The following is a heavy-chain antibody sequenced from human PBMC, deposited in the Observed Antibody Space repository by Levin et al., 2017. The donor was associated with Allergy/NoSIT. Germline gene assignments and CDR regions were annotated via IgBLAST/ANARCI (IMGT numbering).Heavy chain of an antibody. CDR2: IFHTGNT. CDR1: GGSFSGYSYS. D-gene: IGHD4-23*01. CDR3: ARGDYGGIFDY. J-gene: IGHJ4*02. Sequence: NTSETLSLTCTVSGGSFSGYSYSWTWIRQPPGKGLEWIGHIFHTGNTYYNPSLESRVTISLDRSKTQFSLTLTSVTAADTAVYYCARGDYGGIFDYWGQGTLVTVSS. V-gene: IGHV4-30-2*01.